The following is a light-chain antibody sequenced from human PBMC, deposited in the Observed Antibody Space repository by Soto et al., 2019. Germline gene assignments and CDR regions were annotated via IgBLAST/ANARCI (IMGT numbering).Light chain of an antibody. Sequence: IQMTQSPSSLSASVGDRVTTPCRASQGISSYLNWYQQKPGKAPKLLIYAASSLQSGVPSRFSGSGSGTDFTLTISSLQPEDFATYYCQQSYSTPITFGQGTRLEIK. V-gene: IGKV1-39*01. J-gene: IGKJ5*01. CDR3: QQSYSTPIT. CDR1: QGISSY. CDR2: AAS.